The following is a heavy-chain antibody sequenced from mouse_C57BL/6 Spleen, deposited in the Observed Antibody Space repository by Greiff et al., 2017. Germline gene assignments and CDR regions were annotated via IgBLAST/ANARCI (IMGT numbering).Heavy chain of an antibody. Sequence: EVNVVESGGGLVQPGGSLSLSCAASGFTFTDYYMSWVRQPPGKALEWLGFIRNKANGYTTEYSASVKGRFTISRDNSQSILYLQMNALRAEDSATYYCARTTVVADYFDYWGQGTTLTVSS. CDR3: ARTTVVADYFDY. J-gene: IGHJ2*01. CDR2: IRNKANGYTT. V-gene: IGHV7-3*01. CDR1: GFTFTDYY. D-gene: IGHD1-1*01.